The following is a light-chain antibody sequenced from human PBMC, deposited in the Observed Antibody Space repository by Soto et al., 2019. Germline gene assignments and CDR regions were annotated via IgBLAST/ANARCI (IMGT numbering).Light chain of an antibody. Sequence: QSVLTQPPSVSEAPRQRVTISCSGSSSNIGNNAVNWYQQVPGKAPKLLIYYDDLLPSGVSDRFSGSKSGTSASLAISGLQSEDEADYYCAAWDDSLNGYVFGPGTKVTVL. CDR1: SSNIGNNA. CDR3: AAWDDSLNGYV. V-gene: IGLV1-36*01. CDR2: YDD. J-gene: IGLJ1*01.